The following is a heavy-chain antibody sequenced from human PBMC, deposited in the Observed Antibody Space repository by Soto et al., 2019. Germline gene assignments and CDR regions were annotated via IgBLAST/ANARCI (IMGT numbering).Heavy chain of an antibody. CDR1: GYTFTGYY. J-gene: IGHJ6*02. V-gene: IGHV1-2*02. D-gene: IGHD2-2*01. CDR2: INPETGAT. Sequence: QVQLVQSGADVKTPGASVRVSCKASGYTFTGYYVPWVREAPGQGLEWMGWINPETGATSYAQKFQGRVTLSRDTSINTASLELSSLRFDDAAVYFCARERYQVISDGMDVWGQGTTVTVSS. CDR3: ARERYQVISDGMDV.